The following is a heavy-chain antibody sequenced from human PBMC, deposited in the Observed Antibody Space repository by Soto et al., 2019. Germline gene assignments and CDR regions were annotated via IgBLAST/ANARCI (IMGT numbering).Heavy chain of an antibody. CDR2: INSDGSST. J-gene: IGHJ3*02. V-gene: IGHV3-74*01. CDR1: GFTFSSYW. Sequence: GGSLRLSCAASGFTFSSYWMHWVRQAPGKELVWVSRINSDGSSTSYADSVKGRFTISRDNAKNKLYLQMNSLRAEDTAVYYCARGGREYSGYLNDAFDIWGQGTMVTVSS. D-gene: IGHD5-12*01. CDR3: ARGGREYSGYLNDAFDI.